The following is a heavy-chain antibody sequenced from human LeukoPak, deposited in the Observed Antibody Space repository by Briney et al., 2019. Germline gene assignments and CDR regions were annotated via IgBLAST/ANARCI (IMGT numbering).Heavy chain of an antibody. CDR1: GFTFGNFG. Sequence: GGSLRLSCAASGFTFGNFGMNWVRQAPGKGLEWVSTIRSNGDTAYNADSVNGRFTISRDNSKNTLYLQMDSLRVEDTAIYYCAKGQELDDGVFDSWGQGTLVTVSS. D-gene: IGHD1-1*01. CDR3: AKGQELDDGVFDS. J-gene: IGHJ4*02. V-gene: IGHV3-23*01. CDR2: IRSNGDTA.